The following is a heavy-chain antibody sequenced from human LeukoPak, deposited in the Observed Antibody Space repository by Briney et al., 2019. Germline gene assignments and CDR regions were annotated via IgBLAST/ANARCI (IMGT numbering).Heavy chain of an antibody. CDR1: GGSITSNTYY. J-gene: IGHJ4*02. CDR3: ARINGGI. V-gene: IGHV4-39*07. Sequence: SETLSLTCTVTGGSITSNTYYWGWIRPPPGKGLEWIGSISCDGNTYYNPSLKSRVTVSRDTSKNQFSLKVNSVTAADTAVYYCARINGGIWGQGTLVTVSS. D-gene: IGHD2-8*01. CDR2: ISCDGNT.